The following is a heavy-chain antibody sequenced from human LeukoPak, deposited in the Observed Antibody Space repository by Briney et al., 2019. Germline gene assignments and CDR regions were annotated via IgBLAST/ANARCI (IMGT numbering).Heavy chain of an antibody. D-gene: IGHD6-19*01. J-gene: IGHJ4*02. CDR1: GGSISSYY. CDR2: IYYSGST. CDR3: ARAGGSSGWHYFDY. V-gene: IGHV4-59*01. Sequence: PSETLSLTCTVSGGSISSYYWSWIRQPPGKGLEWIGYIYYSGSTNYNPSLKSRVTISVDTSKNQFSLKLSSVTAADTAVYYCARAGGSSGWHYFDYWGQGTLVTVSS.